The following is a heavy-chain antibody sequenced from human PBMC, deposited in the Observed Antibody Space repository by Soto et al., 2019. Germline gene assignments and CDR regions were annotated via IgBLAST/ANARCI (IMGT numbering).Heavy chain of an antibody. CDR3: ARDAPSSVVTFFQH. Sequence: ASVKVSCKASGYTFTSYGISWVRQAPGQGLEWMGWISAYNGNTNYAQKLQGRVTMTTDTSTSTAYMELRSLRSDDTAVYYCARDAPSSVVTFFQHWSQGTLVTVSS. V-gene: IGHV1-18*01. D-gene: IGHD2-15*01. CDR2: ISAYNGNT. CDR1: GYTFTSYG. J-gene: IGHJ1*01.